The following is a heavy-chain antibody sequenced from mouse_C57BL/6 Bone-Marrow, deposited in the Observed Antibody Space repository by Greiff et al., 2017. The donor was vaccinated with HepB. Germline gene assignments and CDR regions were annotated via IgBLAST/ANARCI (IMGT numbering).Heavy chain of an antibody. J-gene: IGHJ1*03. Sequence: VQLQQSGAELARPGASVKLSCKASGYTFTSYGISWVKQRTGQGLEWIGEIYPRSGNTYYNEKFKGKATLTADKSSSTAYMELRSLTSEDSAVYFCARPDAWYFDVWGTGTTVTVSS. V-gene: IGHV1-81*01. CDR2: IYPRSGNT. CDR3: ARPDAWYFDV. CDR1: GYTFTSYG.